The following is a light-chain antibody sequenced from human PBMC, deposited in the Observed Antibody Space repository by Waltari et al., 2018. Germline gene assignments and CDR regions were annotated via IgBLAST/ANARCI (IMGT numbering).Light chain of an antibody. Sequence: DVVMTQSPLSLPVTLGQPASISCRSSQSLVHSEGVTYLNWSQQRPGQSPRRLLYRVSDRDSGVPDRFSGSGSGTDFTLKISRVEAEDVGLYYCMQATHWPWTFGQGTEVEIK. V-gene: IGKV2-30*02. CDR3: MQATHWPWT. J-gene: IGKJ1*01. CDR2: RVS. CDR1: QSLVHSEGVTY.